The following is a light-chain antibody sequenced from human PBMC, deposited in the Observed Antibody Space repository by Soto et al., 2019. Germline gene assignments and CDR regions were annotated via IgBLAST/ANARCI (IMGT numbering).Light chain of an antibody. CDR3: CSYVGARTYV. Sequence: QSVLTQPASASGSPGQSITISCSGSISDVGSSGPVSWYQHHPGQVPKLIIYEGSRRPSGVSSRFSGSKTGNTASLTITGLQAEDEANYYCCSYVGARTYVFGTGTKVTVL. CDR1: ISDVGSSGP. J-gene: IGLJ1*01. V-gene: IGLV2-23*01. CDR2: EGS.